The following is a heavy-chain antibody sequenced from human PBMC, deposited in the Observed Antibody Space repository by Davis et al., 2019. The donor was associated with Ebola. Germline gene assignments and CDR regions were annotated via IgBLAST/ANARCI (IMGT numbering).Heavy chain of an antibody. CDR1: GFTFSSYW. V-gene: IGHV3-7*01. J-gene: IGHJ4*02. CDR3: ARDLYLDYGDDGTFDY. CDR2: IKQDGSEK. D-gene: IGHD4-17*01. Sequence: GESLKISCAASGFTFSSYWMSWVRQDPGKGLEWVANIKQDGSEKYYVDSVKGRFTISRDNAKNSLYLQMNSLRAEDTAVYYCARDLYLDYGDDGTFDYWGQGTLVTVSS.